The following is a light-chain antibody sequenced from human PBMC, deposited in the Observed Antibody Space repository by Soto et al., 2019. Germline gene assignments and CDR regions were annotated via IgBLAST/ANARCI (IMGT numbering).Light chain of an antibody. V-gene: IGKV3-15*01. CDR1: QSVSSN. Sequence: EIVMTQSPATLSVSPGERATLSCRASQSVSSNLAWYQQKPGQAPRLLIYGASSRATGVPARFSGSGSGTDFTLTISRLEPEDFAVYYCRQYNSWPLTFGGGTKV. J-gene: IGKJ4*01. CDR3: RQYNSWPLT. CDR2: GAS.